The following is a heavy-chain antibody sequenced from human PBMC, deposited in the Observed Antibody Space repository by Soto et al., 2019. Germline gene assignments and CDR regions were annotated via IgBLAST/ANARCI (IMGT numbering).Heavy chain of an antibody. V-gene: IGHV4-59*01. CDR3: ARILGGYDFFFDY. D-gene: IGHD5-12*01. J-gene: IGHJ4*02. CDR2: IYYSGST. Sequence: SETLSLTCTVCGGSISSYYWSWIRQPPGKGLEWIGYIYYSGSTNYNPSLKSRVTISVDTSKNQFSLKLSSVTAADTAVYYCARILGGYDFFFDYWGQGTLVTVSS. CDR1: GGSISSYY.